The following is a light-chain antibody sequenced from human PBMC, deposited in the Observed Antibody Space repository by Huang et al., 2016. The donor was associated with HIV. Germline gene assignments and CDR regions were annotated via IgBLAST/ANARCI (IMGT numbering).Light chain of an antibody. CDR3: QQSYSTPGIT. V-gene: IGKV1-39*01. Sequence: DIQMTQSPSSLSASVGDRVTITCRASQSISSYLKWYQLKPGKAPKLRIYSASSLQSGVPTRFSGSGSGTDFTLTISSLQPEDFATYYCQQSYSTPGITFGGGTKVEIK. J-gene: IGKJ4*01. CDR2: SAS. CDR1: QSISSY.